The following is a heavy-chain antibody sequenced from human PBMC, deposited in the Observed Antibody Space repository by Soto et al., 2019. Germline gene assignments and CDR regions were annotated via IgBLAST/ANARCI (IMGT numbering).Heavy chain of an antibody. Sequence: EVQLLESWGGLVQPGGSLRLSCAASGFTFSSYAMTWVRQAPGKGLEWVSSFSASDSTYYADSVKGRFTISRDNSMNTLYLQMNSLRAEDTAVYYCAKPGRTAANSGFYYFDYWGQGALVTVSP. CDR3: AKPGRTAANSGFYYFDY. D-gene: IGHD6-13*01. CDR1: GFTFSSYA. CDR2: FSASDST. V-gene: IGHV3-23*01. J-gene: IGHJ4*02.